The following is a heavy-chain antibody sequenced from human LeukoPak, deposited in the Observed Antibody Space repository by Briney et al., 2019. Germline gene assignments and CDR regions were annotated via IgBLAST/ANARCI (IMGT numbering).Heavy chain of an antibody. Sequence: GGSLRLPCAASGFTFSSYSMNWVRQAPGKGLEWVSSISSSSSYIYYADSVKGRFTISRDNAKNSLYLQMNSLRAEDTAVYYCARVTPYCGGDCFAFDIWGQGTMVTVSS. D-gene: IGHD2-21*02. CDR2: ISSSSSYI. CDR3: ARVTPYCGGDCFAFDI. CDR1: GFTFSSYS. V-gene: IGHV3-21*01. J-gene: IGHJ3*02.